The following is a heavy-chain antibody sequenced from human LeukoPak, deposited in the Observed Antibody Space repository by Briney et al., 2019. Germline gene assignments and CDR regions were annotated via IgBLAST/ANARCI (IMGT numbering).Heavy chain of an antibody. CDR1: EFTFSSYS. V-gene: IGHV3-21*01. Sequence: GGSLRLSCAASEFTFSSYSMNWVRQAPGKGLEWVSSISYNSGSIFFADSVKGRFTISRDNAKNSLFLQMSSLRAEDTAAYYCARGGTNTRYFDYWGQGTLVTVSS. J-gene: IGHJ4*02. D-gene: IGHD1-7*01. CDR3: ARGGTNTRYFDY. CDR2: ISYNSGSI.